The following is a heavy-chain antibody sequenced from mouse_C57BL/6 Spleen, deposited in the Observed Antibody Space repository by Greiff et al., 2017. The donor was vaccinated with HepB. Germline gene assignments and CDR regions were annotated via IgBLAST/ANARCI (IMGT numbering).Heavy chain of an antibody. J-gene: IGHJ2*01. D-gene: IGHD1-1*01. V-gene: IGHV1-64*01. Sequence: VQLQQPGAELVKPGASVKLSCKASGYTFTSYWMHWVKQRTGQGLEWIGMINPNSGSTTYNEKFKRKATLTVDKSSSTAYMHLLSLTSEDSAVYYCARAVVAENFDSWGQGTTLTVSS. CDR2: INPNSGST. CDR1: GYTFTSYW. CDR3: ARAVVAENFDS.